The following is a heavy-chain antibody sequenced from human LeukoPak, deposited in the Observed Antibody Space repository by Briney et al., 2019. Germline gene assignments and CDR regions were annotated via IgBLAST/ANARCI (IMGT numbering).Heavy chain of an antibody. CDR3: AKGSRSSGHYSDY. Sequence: GRSLRLSCAASGFTFSSYGMHWVRQAPGKGLEWVAVIWYDGSNKYYADSVKGRFTISRDNSNNTLYLQMNSLRAEDTAVYYCAKGSRSSGHYSDYWGQGTLVTVSS. CDR2: IWYDGSNK. CDR1: GFTFSSYG. V-gene: IGHV3-33*06. J-gene: IGHJ4*02. D-gene: IGHD3-22*01.